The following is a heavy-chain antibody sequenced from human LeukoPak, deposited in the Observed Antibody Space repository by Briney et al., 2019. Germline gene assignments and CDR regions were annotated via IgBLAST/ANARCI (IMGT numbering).Heavy chain of an antibody. V-gene: IGHV4-39*01. CDR1: GGSFSRSSYY. Sequence: SETLSLTCTVSGGSFSRSSYYWVWIRQPPGKGLEWIGSIYYSGSTYYNPSLKSRVTISADTSKNQFSLKLSSATAADTAVYYCAEGIAVAGGYWYFDIWGRGTLVTVSS. D-gene: IGHD6-19*01. J-gene: IGHJ2*01. CDR2: IYYSGST. CDR3: AEGIAVAGGYWYFDI.